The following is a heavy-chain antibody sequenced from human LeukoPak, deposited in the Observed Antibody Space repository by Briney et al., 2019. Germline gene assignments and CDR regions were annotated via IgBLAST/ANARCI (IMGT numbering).Heavy chain of an antibody. D-gene: IGHD6-19*01. V-gene: IGHV3-74*01. Sequence: GGSLRLSCAASGFTFGKYWMLWVRQAPGKGLESVSRINTDGTVTTYADSVKGRFTVSRDDADNTMFLQMNSVRDEDTAVYYCATKQWLAPPPDSWGQGTPVTVSS. CDR3: ATKQWLAPPPDS. CDR2: INTDGTVT. CDR1: GFTFGKYW. J-gene: IGHJ4*02.